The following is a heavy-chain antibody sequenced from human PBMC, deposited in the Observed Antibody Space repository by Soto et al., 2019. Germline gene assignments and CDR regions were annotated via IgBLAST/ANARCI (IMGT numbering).Heavy chain of an antibody. CDR3: ARIGVSSGHESPDFDS. Sequence: ASVKVSCTASGYTFNFYGITWVLHALGQGLEWMGGISGFNGNTNHAAAIQGRVTMTTDTSTSTAYMELRGLRSVDTAVYYCARIGVSSGHESPDFDSWGQGTLVTVSS. D-gene: IGHD3-16*01. J-gene: IGHJ4*02. CDR2: ISGFNGNT. CDR1: GYTFNFYG. V-gene: IGHV1-18*01.